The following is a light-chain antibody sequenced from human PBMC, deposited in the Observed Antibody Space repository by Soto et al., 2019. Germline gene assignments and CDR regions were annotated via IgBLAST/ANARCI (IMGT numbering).Light chain of an antibody. CDR1: SRDVGGYNY. CDR2: EVS. V-gene: IGLV2-14*01. Sequence: QSALTQPASVSGSPGQSITISCTGTSRDVGGYNYVSWYQQHPGKAPKLMISEVSNRPSGVSNRFSGSKSGNTASLTISGLQAEDEADYYCSSYTSSDTLVFGAGTKLTVL. CDR3: SSYTSSDTLV. J-gene: IGLJ2*01.